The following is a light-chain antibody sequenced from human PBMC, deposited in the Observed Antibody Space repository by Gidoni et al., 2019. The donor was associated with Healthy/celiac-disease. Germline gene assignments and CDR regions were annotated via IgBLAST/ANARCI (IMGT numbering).Light chain of an antibody. V-gene: IGKV3-15*01. Sequence: EIVMTQSPATLSVSPGERATLSCRASQSVSSNLAWYQQKPGQAPRLLIYGASTRATGIPARFSGSGSVTAFTLTISSLQSEDFAVYYCQQYNNWPPPLTFGGGTKVEIK. J-gene: IGKJ4*01. CDR2: GAS. CDR3: QQYNNWPPPLT. CDR1: QSVSSN.